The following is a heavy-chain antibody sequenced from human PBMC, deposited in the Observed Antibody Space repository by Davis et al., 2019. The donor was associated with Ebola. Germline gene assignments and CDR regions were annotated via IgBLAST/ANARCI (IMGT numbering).Heavy chain of an antibody. D-gene: IGHD3-22*01. CDR3: ARVWSYYDSSGYYDY. V-gene: IGHV1-18*01. J-gene: IGHJ4*02. Sequence: AASVKVSCKASGYTFTSYGISWVRQAPGQGLEWMGWISAYNGNTNYAQKLQGRVTMTRDTSTSTVYMELSSLRSEDTAVYYCARVWSYYDSSGYYDYWGQGTLVTVSS. CDR1: GYTFTSYG. CDR2: ISAYNGNT.